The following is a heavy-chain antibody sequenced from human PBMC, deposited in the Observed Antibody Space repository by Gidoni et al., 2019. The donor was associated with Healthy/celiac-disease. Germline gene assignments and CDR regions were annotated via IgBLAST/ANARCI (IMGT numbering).Heavy chain of an antibody. CDR3: ARETYYYGSGSYYKKALREEKEYYFDY. CDR2: IYHSGST. J-gene: IGHJ4*02. V-gene: IGHV4-30-2*01. CDR1: GGSISRGGYS. D-gene: IGHD3-10*01. Sequence: QLQLQESGSGLVNPSQTLSLTCAVSGGSISRGGYSWSWIRQPPGKGLEWIGYIYHSGSTYYNPSLKSRVTISVDRFKNQFSLKLSSVTAADTAVYYCARETYYYGSGSYYKKALREEKEYYFDYWGQGTLVTVSS.